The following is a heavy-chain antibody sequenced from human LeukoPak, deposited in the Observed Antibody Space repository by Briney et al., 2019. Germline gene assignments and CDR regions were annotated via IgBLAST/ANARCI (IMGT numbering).Heavy chain of an antibody. D-gene: IGHD3-3*02. Sequence: TSQTLSLTCTVSGGSISSGDYYWSWIRQPPGKGLEWIGYIYYSGSTYYNPSLKSRVTISVDTSKNQFSLKLSSVTAADTAVYYCVRQISNLKDYYYGMDVWGQGTTVTVSS. CDR3: VRQISNLKDYYYGMDV. CDR2: IYYSGST. CDR1: GGSISSGDYY. J-gene: IGHJ6*02. V-gene: IGHV4-30-4*01.